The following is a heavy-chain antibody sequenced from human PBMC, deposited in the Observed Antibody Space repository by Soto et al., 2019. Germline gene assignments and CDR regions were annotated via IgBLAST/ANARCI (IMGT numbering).Heavy chain of an antibody. J-gene: IGHJ4*02. V-gene: IGHV4-59*01. Sequence: QVQLQESGPGLVKPSETLSLTCTVSGGSISSYYWSWIRQPPGKGLEWIGYIYYSGSTNYNPSLKSRVTISVDTSKNQFSLKLSSVTAADTAVYYCARVEDCSSTSCPFDYWGQGTLVTVSS. CDR3: ARVEDCSSTSCPFDY. CDR2: IYYSGST. D-gene: IGHD2-2*01. CDR1: GGSISSYY.